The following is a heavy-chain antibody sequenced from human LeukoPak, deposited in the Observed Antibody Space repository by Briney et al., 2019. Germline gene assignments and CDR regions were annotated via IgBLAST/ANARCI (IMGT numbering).Heavy chain of an antibody. V-gene: IGHV4-30-4*01. CDR2: IYYSGST. J-gene: IGHJ6*04. D-gene: IGHD5-18*01. CDR3: ARDQGGDSYGYALFWPMDV. CDR1: GGSISSGDYY. Sequence: SETLPLTCTVSGGSISSGDYYWSWIRQPPGKGLEWIGYIYYSGSTYYNPSLKSRVTISVDTSKNQFSLILTSVTAADTAVYYCARDQGGDSYGYALFWPMDVWGKGATVTVSS.